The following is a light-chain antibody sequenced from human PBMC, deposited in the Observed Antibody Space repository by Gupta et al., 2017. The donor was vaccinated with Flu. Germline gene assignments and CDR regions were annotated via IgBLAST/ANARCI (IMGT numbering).Light chain of an antibody. CDR1: QNIGTW. Sequence: PSTRSASVGDRVTITCRASQNIGTWVAWYRQKPEKPPQLLIYEASSLESGVPSRFSDSGSGTEFTLTISSLQPVDFATYYCQQYRSYLYTFGQGTKLEIK. CDR3: QQYRSYLYT. CDR2: EAS. V-gene: IGKV1-5*03. J-gene: IGKJ2*01.